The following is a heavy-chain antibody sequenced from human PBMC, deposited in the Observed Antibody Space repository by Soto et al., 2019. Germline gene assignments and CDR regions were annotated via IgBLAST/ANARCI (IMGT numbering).Heavy chain of an antibody. D-gene: IGHD6-19*01. CDR3: ARRVGAVAGTNYYYYGMDV. CDR1: GGSISSYY. V-gene: IGHV4-59*01. Sequence: SETLSLTCTVSGGSISSYYWSWIRQPPGKGLEWIGYIYYSGSTNYNPSLKSRVTISVDTSKNQFSLKLSSVTAADTAVYYCARRVGAVAGTNYYYYGMDVWGQGTTVTVSS. J-gene: IGHJ6*02. CDR2: IYYSGST.